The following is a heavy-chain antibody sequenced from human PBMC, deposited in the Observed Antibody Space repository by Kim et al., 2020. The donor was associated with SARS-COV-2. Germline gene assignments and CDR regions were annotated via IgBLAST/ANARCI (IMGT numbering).Heavy chain of an antibody. CDR1: GFTFSRFA. V-gene: IGHV3-23*01. CDR3: AKVVSGGYVATDAFAI. CDR2: IGGSGGTT. D-gene: IGHD1-26*01. J-gene: IGHJ3*02. Sequence: GGSLRLSCATSGFTFSRFAMNWFRQAPGKGLEWVSAIGGSGGTTYYAESVKDRFTISRDNSKNTVFLQMRSLRVEDTAVYYCAKVVSGGYVATDAFAIWGQGKMVTVSS.